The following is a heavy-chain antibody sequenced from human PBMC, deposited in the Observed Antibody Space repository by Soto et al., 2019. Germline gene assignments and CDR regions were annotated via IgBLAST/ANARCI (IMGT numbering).Heavy chain of an antibody. CDR3: ARSYSSSLYYYYYGLDV. V-gene: IGHV4-39*01. CDR1: GGSISSSSYY. J-gene: IGHJ6*02. D-gene: IGHD6-6*01. CDR2: IYYSGST. Sequence: SETLSLTCTVSGGSISSSSYYWGWIRQPPGKGLEWIGSIYYSGSTHYNPSLKSRVTISVDTSKNQFSLKLRSVTAADTAVYYCARSYSSSLYYYYYGLDVWGQGTTVTVSS.